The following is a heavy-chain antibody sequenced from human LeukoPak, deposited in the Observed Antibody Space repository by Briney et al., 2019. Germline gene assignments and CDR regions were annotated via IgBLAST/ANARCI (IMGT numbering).Heavy chain of an antibody. D-gene: IGHD2/OR15-2a*01. CDR1: AFTFSRYW. J-gene: IGHJ3*02. V-gene: IGHV3-7*02. CDR3: ARSQYLPYDVFDI. CDR2: IKQDGAEK. Sequence: GGPLRLSCAASAFTFSRYWMSWVRQAPGKGLEWVANIKQDGAEKYYVYSVRGRFTISRDNAKNSLHLQMNSLRADDTAVYYCARSQYLPYDVFDIWGQGTMVTVSS.